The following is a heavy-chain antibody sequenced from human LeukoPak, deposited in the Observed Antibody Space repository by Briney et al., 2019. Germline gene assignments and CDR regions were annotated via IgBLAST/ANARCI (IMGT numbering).Heavy chain of an antibody. CDR1: GYTFSDYY. CDR2: ITSSSFST. Sequence: KPGGSLRLSCSASGYTFSDYYMTWIRQAPGEGLEWVSYITSSSFSTNYADSVKGRFTISRDNSKNSLYLQMNSLRAEDTAVYYCARAPHYCSGGSCYDYWGQGTLVTVSS. CDR3: ARAPHYCSGGSCYDY. V-gene: IGHV3-11*06. J-gene: IGHJ4*02. D-gene: IGHD2-15*01.